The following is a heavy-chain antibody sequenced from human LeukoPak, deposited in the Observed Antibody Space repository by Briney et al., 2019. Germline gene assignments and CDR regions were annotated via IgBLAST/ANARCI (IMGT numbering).Heavy chain of an antibody. CDR1: GFTFSNYA. Sequence: GGSLRLSCVASGFTFSNYAMHWVRQAPGKGLEYVSAINTNGGTTYYANSVKGRFTISRDNSKNTVYLQMGSLRAEDMAVYYCVRTSGSLDYWGQGTLITVSS. J-gene: IGHJ4*02. CDR2: INTNGGTT. CDR3: VRTSGSLDY. V-gene: IGHV3-64*01. D-gene: IGHD1-26*01.